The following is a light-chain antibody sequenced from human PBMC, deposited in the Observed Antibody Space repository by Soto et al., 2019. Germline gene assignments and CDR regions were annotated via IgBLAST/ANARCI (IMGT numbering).Light chain of an antibody. Sequence: DIVMTQSPDSLAVSLGERATINCKSSQSVLYNSDNKNYLAWYQQKAGQPPKMLIYWASTLDSGVPERFSGSGCGADLPLTINNLQAEDVADYYCQQYYTTLSFGGGTKVEIK. J-gene: IGKJ4*01. CDR3: QQYYTTLS. V-gene: IGKV4-1*01. CDR1: QSVLYNSDNKNY. CDR2: WAS.